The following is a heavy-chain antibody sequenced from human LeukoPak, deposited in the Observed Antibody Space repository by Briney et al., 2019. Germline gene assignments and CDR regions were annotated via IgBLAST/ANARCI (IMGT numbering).Heavy chain of an antibody. V-gene: IGHV3-21*01. D-gene: IGHD6-6*01. CDR3: ARGGLDLSSSDY. J-gene: IGHJ4*02. Sequence: KPGGSLRLSCAASGFTFSSYSMNWVRQAPGKGLEWVSSISSSSNYICYADSVKGRFTISRDNAKNSLYLQMNSLRAEDTAVYYCARGGLDLSSSDYWGQRTLVTVSS. CDR1: GFTFSSYS. CDR2: ISSSSNYI.